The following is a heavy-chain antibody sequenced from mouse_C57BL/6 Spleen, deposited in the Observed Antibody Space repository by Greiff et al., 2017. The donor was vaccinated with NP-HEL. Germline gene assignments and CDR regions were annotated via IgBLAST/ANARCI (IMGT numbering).Heavy chain of an antibody. J-gene: IGHJ3*01. V-gene: IGHV1-50*01. Sequence: VQLQQPGAELVKPGASVKLSCKASGYTFTSYWMQWVKQRPGQGLEWIGEIDPSDSYTNYNQKFKGKATLTVDTSSSTAYMQLSSLTSEDSAVYYCARFSSGYSFAYWGQGTLVTVSA. D-gene: IGHD3-2*02. CDR3: ARFSSGYSFAY. CDR1: GYTFTSYW. CDR2: IDPSDSYT.